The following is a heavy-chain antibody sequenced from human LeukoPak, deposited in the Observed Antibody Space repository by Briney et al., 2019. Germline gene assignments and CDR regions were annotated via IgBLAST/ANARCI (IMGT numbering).Heavy chain of an antibody. CDR2: ISYDGLYK. V-gene: IGHV3-30*18. D-gene: IGHD2-2*01. CDR3: AKDITGYSSTWLPFDY. Sequence: GGSLRLSCAASGFTFSSYGMHWVRQAPGKGLEWVAVISYDGLYKYYADSVKGRFTISRDNSKNTLYVQMNSLRAEDTAVYYCAKDITGYSSTWLPFDYWGQGTLVTVSS. CDR1: GFTFSSYG. J-gene: IGHJ4*02.